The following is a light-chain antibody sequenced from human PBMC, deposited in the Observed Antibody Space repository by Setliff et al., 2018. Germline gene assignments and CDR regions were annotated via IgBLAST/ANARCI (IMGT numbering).Light chain of an antibody. CDR2: DVT. J-gene: IGLJ1*01. Sequence: SALAQPPSASGSPGQSVTISCVGPSIGVSGYDYVSWYQQHPGKAPQLIIYDVTKRPSGVPDRFSGSRSGNTASLTVSGLQPEDEADYYCSCHTGGNNFVFGRGTKVTVL. CDR3: SCHTGGNNFV. CDR1: SIGVSGYDY. V-gene: IGLV2-8*01.